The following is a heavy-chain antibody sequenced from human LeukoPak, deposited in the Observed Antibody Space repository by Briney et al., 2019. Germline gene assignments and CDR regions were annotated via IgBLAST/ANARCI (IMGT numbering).Heavy chain of an antibody. V-gene: IGHV4-59*01. CDR1: GGSFSSYY. CDR2: IHYSGST. Sequence: SETLSLTCTVSGGSFSSYYWSWIRQPPGKGLEWIGDIHYSGSTNYNPSLKSRVTISMDTSKNQFSLKLSSVTAADTAVYYCAREGTAGTNLNWFDPWGQGTLVTVSS. J-gene: IGHJ5*02. CDR3: AREGTAGTNLNWFDP. D-gene: IGHD1-1*01.